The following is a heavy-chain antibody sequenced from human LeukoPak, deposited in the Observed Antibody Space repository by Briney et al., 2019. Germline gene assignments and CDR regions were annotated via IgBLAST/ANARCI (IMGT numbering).Heavy chain of an antibody. V-gene: IGHV4-59*01. Sequence: SETLSLTCTVSGGSISSYYWSWIRQPPGKGLEWIGYIYYSGSTNYNPSLKSRVTISVDTSKNQFSLKLSSVTAADTAVYYCARGEELVPDYWGQATLVTVSS. CDR3: ARGEELVPDY. D-gene: IGHD6-6*01. J-gene: IGHJ4*02. CDR2: IYYSGST. CDR1: GGSISSYY.